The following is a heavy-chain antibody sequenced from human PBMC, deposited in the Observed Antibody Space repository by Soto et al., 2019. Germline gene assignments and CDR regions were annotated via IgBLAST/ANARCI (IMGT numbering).Heavy chain of an antibody. CDR2: VYYSGSS. CDR1: GGSINNDDFY. CDR3: ARMSYYYDKWYFDL. J-gene: IGHJ2*01. D-gene: IGHD3-22*01. V-gene: IGHV4-30-4*01. Sequence: SETLSLTCSVSGGSINNDDFYWSWLRQTPGKGPQWIGYVYYSGSSDCIPSLKSRLSMPIDKSKNQFTLKLSSVTTADTAIYYCARMSYYYDKWYFDLWGRGTLVTVSS.